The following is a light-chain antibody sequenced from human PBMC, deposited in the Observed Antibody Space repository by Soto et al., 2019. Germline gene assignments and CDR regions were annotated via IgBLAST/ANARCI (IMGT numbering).Light chain of an antibody. Sequence: QSVLTQPASVSGSPGQSITISCTGTSSDVGGYNYVSWYQQHPGKAPKLMIYEVTNRPSGVSNRFSGSKSGNTASLTISGLQAEDEADYYCSSYTNSSTPVLFGGGTKLTVL. CDR1: SSDVGGYNY. CDR2: EVT. CDR3: SSYTNSSTPVL. V-gene: IGLV2-14*01. J-gene: IGLJ2*01.